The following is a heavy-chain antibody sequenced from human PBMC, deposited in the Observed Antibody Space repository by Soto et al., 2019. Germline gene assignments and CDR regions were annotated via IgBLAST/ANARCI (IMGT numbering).Heavy chain of an antibody. V-gene: IGHV4-59*01. Sequence: QVQLQESGPGLVKPSETLSLTCTVSGGSISSYYWSWIRQPPGKGLEWIGYIYYSGSTNYNPSLKSRVTISVDTSKNQFPLKLSSVTAADTAVYYCASEDSRGWYNAFDIWGQGTMVTVSS. J-gene: IGHJ3*02. CDR3: ASEDSRGWYNAFDI. D-gene: IGHD6-19*01. CDR1: GGSISSYY. CDR2: IYYSGST.